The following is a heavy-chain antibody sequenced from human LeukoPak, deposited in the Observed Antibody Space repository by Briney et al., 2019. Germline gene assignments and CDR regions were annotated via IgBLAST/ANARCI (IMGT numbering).Heavy chain of an antibody. V-gene: IGHV4-59*01. CDR1: GGSINGYY. CDR2: IYYSGST. CDR3: ARDAVSHMNAMDA. Sequence: PSETLSLTCTVSGGSINGYYWSWIRQPPGKGLEWIGYIYYSGSTNYNPSLKSRVTISVDTSKNQFSLKVNSVTAADTAVYYCARDAVSHMNAMDAWGQGTTVTVSS. J-gene: IGHJ6*02. D-gene: IGHD2-21*01.